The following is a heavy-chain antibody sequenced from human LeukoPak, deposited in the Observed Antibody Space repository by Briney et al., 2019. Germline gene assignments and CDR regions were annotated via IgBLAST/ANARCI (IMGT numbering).Heavy chain of an antibody. J-gene: IGHJ3*02. CDR1: AYTFTGYY. CDR2: INPTFGAT. V-gene: IGHV1-2*02. CDR3: ARVAGGTVVGGFDI. Sequence: ASVKVSCKASAYTFTGYYLNWVRQSPGQGLEWMGWINPTFGATHYGQKFQGRVTMTRDTSSSTAYLELSGLTSDDTAIYYCARVAGGTVVGGFDIWGQGTTVTVAA. D-gene: IGHD6-13*01.